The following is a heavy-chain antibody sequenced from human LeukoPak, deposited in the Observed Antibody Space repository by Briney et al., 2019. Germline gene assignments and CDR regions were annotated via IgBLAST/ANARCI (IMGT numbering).Heavy chain of an antibody. D-gene: IGHD3-9*01. CDR1: GGSISSQH. CDR2: IYYSGST. V-gene: IGHV4-59*11. J-gene: IGHJ5*02. Sequence: SETLSLTCTVSGGSISSQHWRWLRQAPGKGLEGLGYIYYSGSTNENQSLKRGIIITVDTSKKKFSLKLSSVTAADTAVYYCARRYDILTGQTNNWFDHWGQGTLVTVSS. CDR3: ARRYDILTGQTNNWFDH.